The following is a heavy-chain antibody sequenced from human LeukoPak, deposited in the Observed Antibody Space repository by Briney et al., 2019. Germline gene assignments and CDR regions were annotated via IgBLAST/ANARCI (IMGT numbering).Heavy chain of an antibody. J-gene: IGHJ4*02. CDR1: GFTFSSYA. CDR2: ISGSGGST. Sequence: GGSLRLSCAASGFTFSSYAMSWVRQAPGKGLEWVSAISGSGGSTYYPDSVKGRFTISRDNSKNTLYLQMNSLRAEDTAVYYCAKDLRAVEMATITDYWGQGTLVTVSS. CDR3: AKDLRAVEMATITDY. D-gene: IGHD5-12*01. V-gene: IGHV3-23*01.